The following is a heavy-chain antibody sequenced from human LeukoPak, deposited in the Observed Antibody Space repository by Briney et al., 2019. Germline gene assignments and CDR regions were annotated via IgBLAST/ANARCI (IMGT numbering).Heavy chain of an antibody. CDR3: ARVGRGDHTWGSYYCDH. CDR1: GDSITSNY. J-gene: IGHJ4*02. Sequence: SETLSLTCTVSGDSITSNYWSWIRQPPGKRLEWIGYIYYGGSTNYNPSLKSRVTISVDTSKNQFSLKLSSVTAADTAVYYCARVGRGDHTWGSYYCDHWGQGTLVSVSS. CDR2: IYYGGST. V-gene: IGHV4-59*01. D-gene: IGHD3-16*01.